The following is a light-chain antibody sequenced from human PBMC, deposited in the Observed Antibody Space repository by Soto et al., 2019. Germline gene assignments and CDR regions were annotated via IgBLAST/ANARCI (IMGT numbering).Light chain of an antibody. CDR1: QSISSW. CDR3: QQKYRLPRT. CDR2: DAS. V-gene: IGKV1-5*01. J-gene: IGKJ1*01. Sequence: DIQITQSPSSLSASVGDRVTITCRASQSISSWLAWYQQKQGKAPKLLIYDASSLESGVPSRFSGSGSGTDCILTISNLQPEDFSTYFCQQKYRLPRTFGQGTKVDIK.